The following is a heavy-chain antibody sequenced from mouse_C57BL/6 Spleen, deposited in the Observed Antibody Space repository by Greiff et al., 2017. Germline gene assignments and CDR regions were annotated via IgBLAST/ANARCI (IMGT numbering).Heavy chain of an antibody. V-gene: IGHV2-2*01. CDR2: IWSGGST. D-gene: IGHD1-1*01. Sequence: VQLQQSGPGLVQPSQSLSITCTVSGFSLTSYGVHWVRQSPGKGLEWLGVIWSGGSTDYHAAFISRLSISKDNSKSQVFFKMNSLQADDTAIYYCARNSVGFAYWGQGTLVTVSA. CDR3: ARNSVGFAY. CDR1: GFSLTSYG. J-gene: IGHJ3*01.